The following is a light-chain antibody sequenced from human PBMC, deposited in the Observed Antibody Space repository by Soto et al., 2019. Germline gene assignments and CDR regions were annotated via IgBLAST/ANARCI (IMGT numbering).Light chain of an antibody. CDR3: QQYNNWPQLT. V-gene: IGKV3-15*01. Sequence: EILLTQSPATLSLSPGERATLSCRASQSVGDYLAWYQQRPGQAPRLLIYGASKRATGIPARFSGSGSGTEFTLTISSLQSEDFAVYYCQQYNNWPQLTFGGGTKVEIK. CDR1: QSVGDY. CDR2: GAS. J-gene: IGKJ4*01.